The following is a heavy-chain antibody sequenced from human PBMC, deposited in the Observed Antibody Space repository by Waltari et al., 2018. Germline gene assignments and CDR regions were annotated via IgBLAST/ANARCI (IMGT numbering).Heavy chain of an antibody. V-gene: IGHV4-59*11. CDR3: ARDGPAASDPKFDY. CDR1: GGSISSHY. Sequence: QVQLQESGPGLVKPSETLSLTCTVSGGSISSHYWSWIRQPPGKGLEWIGYIYYSGITNYNPSLKSRVTISVDTSKNQFSLKLSSVTAADTAVYYCARDGPAASDPKFDYWGQGTLVTVSS. J-gene: IGHJ4*02. CDR2: IYYSGIT. D-gene: IGHD2-2*01.